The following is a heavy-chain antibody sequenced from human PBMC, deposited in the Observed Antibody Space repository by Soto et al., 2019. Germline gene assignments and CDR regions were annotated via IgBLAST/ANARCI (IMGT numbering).Heavy chain of an antibody. CDR3: TTSELFFDY. Sequence: SVSNAWMNWVRQAPGKGLEWVGRIKSKTDGGTTDYAAPVKGRFTISRDDSKNTLYLQMNRLKTEDTAVYYCTTSELFFDYWGQGTLVTVSS. V-gene: IGHV3-15*07. J-gene: IGHJ4*02. D-gene: IGHD3-10*01. CDR2: IKSKTDGGTT. CDR1: SVSNAW.